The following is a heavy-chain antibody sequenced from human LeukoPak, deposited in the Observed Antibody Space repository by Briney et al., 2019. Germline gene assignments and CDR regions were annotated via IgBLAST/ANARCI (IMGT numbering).Heavy chain of an antibody. CDR3: ARASEQQLGRYYYMDV. J-gene: IGHJ6*03. V-gene: IGHV3-30*01. D-gene: IGHD6-13*01. CDR1: GFTFSSYA. CDR2: ISSVGSSK. Sequence: GGSLRLSCAASGFTFSSYAMHWVRQAPGKGLEWVAVISSVGSSKFYADSAKGRFTISRDNSKNTLYLQMNSLRVEDTAVYYCARASEQQLGRYYYMDVWGKGTTVTVSS.